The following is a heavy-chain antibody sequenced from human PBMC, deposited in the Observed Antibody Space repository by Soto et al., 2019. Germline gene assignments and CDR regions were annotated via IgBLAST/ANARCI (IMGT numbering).Heavy chain of an antibody. V-gene: IGHV4-30-4*01. J-gene: IGHJ5*02. D-gene: IGHD6-6*01. CDR3: ARERPDGARLDP. CDR1: GGSLSRGDYY. CDR2: IYYSGST. Sequence: PSETLSLTCTVSGGSLSRGDYYWCWIRQPPGKGLEWIGYIYYSGSTYYNPSLKSRVTISVDTSKNQFPLKLSSVTAADTAVYYCARERPDGARLDPWGQGTLVTDSS.